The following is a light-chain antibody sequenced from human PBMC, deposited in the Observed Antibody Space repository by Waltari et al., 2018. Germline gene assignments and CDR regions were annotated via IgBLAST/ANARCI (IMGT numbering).Light chain of an antibody. CDR3: QQYHSTPLT. CDR1: KSVLYSSNNKNY. V-gene: IGKV4-1*01. J-gene: IGKJ4*01. CDR2: WAS. Sequence: DIVMNQSPDSLAVSLGERATINCKSRKSVLYSSNNKNYLAWYQQKPGQPPKLLIYWASTRESGVPDRFRGSGSGTDFTLTISSLQAEDVAVYYCQQYHSTPLTFGGGTKVEIK.